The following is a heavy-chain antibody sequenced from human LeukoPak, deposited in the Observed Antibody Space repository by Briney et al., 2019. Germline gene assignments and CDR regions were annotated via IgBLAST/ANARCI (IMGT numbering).Heavy chain of an antibody. CDR2: INPSGGST. D-gene: IGHD2-15*01. CDR3: ARIGRLGAAY. V-gene: IGHV1-46*01. Sequence: ASVKVSCKASGYTFTSYYMLWVRQAPGQGLEWMGIINPSGGSTSYAQKFQGRVTMTRDTSTSTVYMELSSLRSDDTAVYYCARIGRLGAAYWGQGTLVTVSS. CDR1: GYTFTSYY. J-gene: IGHJ4*02.